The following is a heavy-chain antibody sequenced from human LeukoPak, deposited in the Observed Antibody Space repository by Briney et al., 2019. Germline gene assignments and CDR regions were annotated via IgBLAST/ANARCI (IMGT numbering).Heavy chain of an antibody. V-gene: IGHV1-46*01. CDR2: INPSGGST. CDR3: AIVVPAAFRWFDP. J-gene: IGHJ5*02. CDR1: GYTFTSYY. Sequence: ASVKVSCKASGYTFTSYYMHWVRQAPGQGLEWMGIINPSGGSTSYAQKFQGRVTMTRDTSTSTVYMELSSLRSEDTAVYYCAIVVPAAFRWFDPWGQGTLVTVSS. D-gene: IGHD2-2*01.